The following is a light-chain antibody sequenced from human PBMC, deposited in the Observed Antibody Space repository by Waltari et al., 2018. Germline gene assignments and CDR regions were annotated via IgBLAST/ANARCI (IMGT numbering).Light chain of an antibody. CDR3: QTGGTGIRV. CDR1: SGHSNYA. J-gene: IGLJ3*02. Sequence: QLVLTQSPSASASLGASVKLTCTLSSGHSNYAIAWHQQQPEKGPRYLMKLNSDGTHNKGDGIPDRFSGSISGAERYLTISSRQSEDEADYYCQTGGTGIRVFGGGTKLTVL. CDR2: LNSDGTH. V-gene: IGLV4-69*01.